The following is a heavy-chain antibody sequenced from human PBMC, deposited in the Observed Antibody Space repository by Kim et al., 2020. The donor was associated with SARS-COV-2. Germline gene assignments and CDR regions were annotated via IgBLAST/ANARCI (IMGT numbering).Heavy chain of an antibody. J-gene: IGHJ3*02. D-gene: IGHD6-13*01. CDR3: ARDLGGAAAGKQDDI. Sequence: PSLKSRVTISVDTSKNQFSLKLSSVTAADTAVYYCARDLGGAAAGKQDDIWGQGTMVTVSS. V-gene: IGHV4-31*02.